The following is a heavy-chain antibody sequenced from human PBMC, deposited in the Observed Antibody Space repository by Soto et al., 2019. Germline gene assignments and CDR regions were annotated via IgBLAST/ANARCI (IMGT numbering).Heavy chain of an antibody. CDR3: ARDGLPGIAAAGPVAFDI. V-gene: IGHV3-11*01. CDR1: GFTFSDYY. Sequence: GGSLRLYCAASGFTFSDYYMSWIRQAPGKGLEWVSYISSSGSTIYYADSVKGRFTISRDNAKNSLYLQMNSLRAEDTAVYYCARDGLPGIAAAGPVAFDIWGQGTMVTVSS. D-gene: IGHD6-13*01. CDR2: ISSSGSTI. J-gene: IGHJ3*02.